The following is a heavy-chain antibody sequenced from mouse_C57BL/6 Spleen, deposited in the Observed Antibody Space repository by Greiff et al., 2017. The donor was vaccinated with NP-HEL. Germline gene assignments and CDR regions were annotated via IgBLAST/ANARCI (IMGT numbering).Heavy chain of an antibody. Sequence: QVQLQQPGAELVRPGTSVKLSCKASGYTFTSYWMHWVKQRPGQGLEWIGVIDPSDSYTNYNQKFKGKATLTVDTSSSTAYMQLSSLTSEDSAVYYCASIYYDPWFAYWGQGTLVTVSA. CDR2: IDPSDSYT. CDR1: GYTFTSYW. D-gene: IGHD2-4*01. CDR3: ASIYYDPWFAY. J-gene: IGHJ3*01. V-gene: IGHV1-59*01.